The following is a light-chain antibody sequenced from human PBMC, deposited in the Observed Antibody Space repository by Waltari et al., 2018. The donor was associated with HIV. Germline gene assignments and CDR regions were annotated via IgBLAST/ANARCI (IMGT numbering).Light chain of an antibody. V-gene: IGLV2-14*03. CDR3: SSYTSSSTLGV. CDR1: SSDIGGYIY. CDR2: DVS. Sequence: QSALTQPASVSGSPGQSIPIPCPGTSSDIGGYIYVSWYQQHPGKAPKLMISDVSHRPSGVSNRFSGSKSGNTASLTISGLQAEDEADYYCSSYTSSSTLGVFGSGTKVTVL. J-gene: IGLJ1*01.